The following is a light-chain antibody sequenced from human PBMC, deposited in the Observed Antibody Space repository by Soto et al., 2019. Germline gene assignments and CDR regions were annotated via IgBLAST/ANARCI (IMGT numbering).Light chain of an antibody. J-gene: IGKJ2*01. CDR1: LGISSY. CDR3: QQYYSFPQP. CDR2: AAS. Sequence: VIWMTQSPSLLSASTGDRVTISCRMSLGISSYLAWYQQKPGKAPELLIYAASTLQSGVPSRFSGSGSGTDFNLTISGLQSEDFETYYCQQYYSFPQPFGQGTKLEIK. V-gene: IGKV1D-8*01.